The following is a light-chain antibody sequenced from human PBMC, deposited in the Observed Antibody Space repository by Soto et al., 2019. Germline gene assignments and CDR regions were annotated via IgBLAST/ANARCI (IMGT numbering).Light chain of an antibody. J-gene: IGKJ1*01. CDR2: GAS. Sequence: ILLTQSPGTLALSPGDRATLSCRASLGVIGRYVDWYQLKAGQARRLLIYGASTRATGIPDMFSGSGSGTDVSLSMNRLESEDFAVYYCKQYGRSWWTFGKGTKVDIK. V-gene: IGKV3-20*01. CDR3: KQYGRSWWT. CDR1: LGVIGRY.